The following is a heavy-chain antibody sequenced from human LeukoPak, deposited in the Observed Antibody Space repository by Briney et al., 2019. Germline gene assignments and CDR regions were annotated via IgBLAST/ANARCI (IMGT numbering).Heavy chain of an antibody. Sequence: QAGGSLRLSCAASGFTFSSYAMSWVRQAPGKGLEWVSAISGSGGSTYYADSVKGRFTISRDNSKNTLYLRMNSLRAEDTAVYYCAKDTRYYYDSSGYYPYWGQGTLVTVSS. CDR2: ISGSGGST. V-gene: IGHV3-23*01. CDR1: GFTFSSYA. D-gene: IGHD3-22*01. CDR3: AKDTRYYYDSSGYYPY. J-gene: IGHJ4*02.